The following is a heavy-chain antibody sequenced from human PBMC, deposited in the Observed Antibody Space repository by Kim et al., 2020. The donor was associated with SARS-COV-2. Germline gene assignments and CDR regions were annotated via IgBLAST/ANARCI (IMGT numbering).Heavy chain of an antibody. CDR3: ARHSDGYLHY. J-gene: IGHJ4*02. Sequence: DPRYSPSFQGQVTISADKSISTTYLQWSRLKASDTAMYYCARHSDGYLHYWGQGTLVTVSS. D-gene: IGHD2-21*01. V-gene: IGHV5-51*01. CDR2: DP.